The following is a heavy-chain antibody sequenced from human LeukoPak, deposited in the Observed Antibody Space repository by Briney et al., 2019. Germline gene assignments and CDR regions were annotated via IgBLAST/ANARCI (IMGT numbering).Heavy chain of an antibody. CDR2: ISGSGGST. J-gene: IGHJ4*02. CDR1: GFTFSSYA. CDR3: AKDTGYSYGYL. D-gene: IGHD5-18*01. Sequence: GGSLRLSCAASGFTFSSYAMSWVRQAPGKGLEWDSAISGSGGSTYYADSVKGRFTISRDNSKNTLYLQMNSLRAEDTAVYYCAKDTGYSYGYLWGQGTLVTVSS. V-gene: IGHV3-23*01.